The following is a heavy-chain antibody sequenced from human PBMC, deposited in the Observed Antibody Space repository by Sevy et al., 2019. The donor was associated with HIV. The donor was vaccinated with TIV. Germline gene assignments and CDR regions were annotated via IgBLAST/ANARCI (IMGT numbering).Heavy chain of an antibody. CDR3: AKGGSTSGYYLNYFAY. CDR1: GFTFNNYA. J-gene: IGHJ4*02. D-gene: IGHD3-22*01. CDR2: VSGGGDTT. Sequence: GGSLRLSCAASGFTFNNYAMTWVRQAPGKGLEWVSAVSGGGDTTYYEDSVKGRFTISRDNSKNPLYLQMNSLRAEDTAVYYCAKGGSTSGYYLNYFAYWGQGTLVTVSS. V-gene: IGHV3-23*01.